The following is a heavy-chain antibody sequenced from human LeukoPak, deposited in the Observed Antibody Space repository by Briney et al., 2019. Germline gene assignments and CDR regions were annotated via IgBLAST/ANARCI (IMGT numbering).Heavy chain of an antibody. CDR3: TKVRSGSSSWALRVFDY. J-gene: IGHJ4*02. D-gene: IGHD6-13*01. CDR1: GFTVSSNY. Sequence: GGSLRLSCAASGFTVSSNYMSWVRQAPGGGLEWVSTISPGGGTTYYAESMKGRFTISRDNSKSTLYLQMNSLRVEDTAVYYCTKVRSGSSSWALRVFDYWGQGALVTVSS. V-gene: IGHV3-23*01. CDR2: ISPGGGTT.